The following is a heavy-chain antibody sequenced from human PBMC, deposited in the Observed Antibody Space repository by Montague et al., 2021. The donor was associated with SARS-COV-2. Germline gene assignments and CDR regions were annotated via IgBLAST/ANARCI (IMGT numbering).Heavy chain of an antibody. Sequence: TLSLTCIVSGGSISSGGYYWSWIRQHPGKGLEWIGYIYYSGSTYYNPPLKSRLSISLDTSKNHFSLRLSSVTAADTAVYYRARSESPSYSSSPFDYWGQGTLVTVS. CDR2: IYYSGST. V-gene: IGHV4-31*03. D-gene: IGHD6-13*01. CDR1: GGSISSGGYY. CDR3: ARSESPSYSSSPFDY. J-gene: IGHJ4*02.